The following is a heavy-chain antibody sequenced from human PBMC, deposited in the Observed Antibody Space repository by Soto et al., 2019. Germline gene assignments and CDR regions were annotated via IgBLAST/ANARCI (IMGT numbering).Heavy chain of an antibody. CDR1: GFTFSSYG. CDR2: ISYDGSNK. V-gene: IGHV3-30*18. Sequence: QVQLVESGGGVVQPGRSLRLSCAASGFTFSSYGMHWVRQAPGKGLEWVAVISYDGSNKYYADSVKGRFTISRDNSKNTLYLQMNSLRAEDTAVYYCAKDLRRYCSGGSCYGIAYWGQGTLVTVSS. CDR3: AKDLRRYCSGGSCYGIAY. J-gene: IGHJ4*02. D-gene: IGHD2-15*01.